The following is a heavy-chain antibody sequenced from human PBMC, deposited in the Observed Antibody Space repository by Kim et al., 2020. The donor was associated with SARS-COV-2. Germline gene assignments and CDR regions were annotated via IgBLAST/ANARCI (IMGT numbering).Heavy chain of an antibody. CDR3: ARVPTMIAAAAFDY. Sequence: ASVKVSCKASGYTFTSYDINWVRQATGQGLEWMGWMNPNSGNTGYAQKFQGRVTMTRNTSISTAYMELSSLRSEDTAVYYCARVPTMIAAAAFDYWGQGTLVTVSS. CDR2: MNPNSGNT. D-gene: IGHD6-13*01. V-gene: IGHV1-8*01. J-gene: IGHJ4*02. CDR1: GYTFTSYD.